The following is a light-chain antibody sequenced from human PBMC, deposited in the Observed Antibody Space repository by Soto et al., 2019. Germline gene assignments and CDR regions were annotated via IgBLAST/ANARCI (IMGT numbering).Light chain of an antibody. CDR2: GAS. CDR3: HQYGSTPFT. V-gene: IGKV3-20*01. CDR1: QSVSTNY. J-gene: IGKJ3*01. Sequence: EIVLTQSPGTLSLSPGDRATLSCRASQSVSTNYLAWYQQKLGQGPRLLIYGASSRATGIPDRFSGNGSGTDFTLTISRLEPEDFAVYYCHQYGSTPFTFGPGTKVYIK.